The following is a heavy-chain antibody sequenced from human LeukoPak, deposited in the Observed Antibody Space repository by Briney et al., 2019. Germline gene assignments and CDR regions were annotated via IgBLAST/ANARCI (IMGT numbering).Heavy chain of an antibody. CDR2: ISSSGSTI. V-gene: IGHV3-11*04. Sequence: PGGSLRLSCAASGFTFSDYYMSWIRQAPGKGLEWVSYISSSGSTIYYADSVKGRFTISRDNAKNSLYLQMNSLRAEDTAVYYCAGYCSGGSCYYDYMDVWGKGTTVTVSS. CDR3: AGYCSGGSCYYDYMDV. CDR1: GFTFSDYY. D-gene: IGHD2-15*01. J-gene: IGHJ6*03.